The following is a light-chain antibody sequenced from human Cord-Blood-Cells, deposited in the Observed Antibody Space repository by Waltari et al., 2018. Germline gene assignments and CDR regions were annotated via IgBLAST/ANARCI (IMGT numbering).Light chain of an antibody. J-gene: IGKJ5*01. CDR3: QQRSNWPIT. Sequence: EIVLTQSPAPLSLSPGERATFSCRASQSVSSYLAWYQQKPGQAPRLLIYDASNRATGIPARFSGSGSGTDFTLTISSLEPEDFAVYYCQQRSNWPITFGQGTRLEIK. V-gene: IGKV3-11*01. CDR2: DAS. CDR1: QSVSSY.